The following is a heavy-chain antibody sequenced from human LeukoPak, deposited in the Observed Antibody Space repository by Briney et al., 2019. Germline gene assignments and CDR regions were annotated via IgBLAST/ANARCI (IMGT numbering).Heavy chain of an antibody. Sequence: ASVKVSCKVSGYTFTSYYMHWVRQAPGQGLEWMGIINPSGGSASYAQKLQGRVTMTTDTSTSTAYMELRSLRSDDTAVYYCARDVDTAMGSKPDYWGQGTLVTVSS. CDR3: ARDVDTAMGSKPDY. J-gene: IGHJ4*02. CDR2: INPSGGSA. D-gene: IGHD5-18*01. V-gene: IGHV1-46*01. CDR1: GYTFTSYY.